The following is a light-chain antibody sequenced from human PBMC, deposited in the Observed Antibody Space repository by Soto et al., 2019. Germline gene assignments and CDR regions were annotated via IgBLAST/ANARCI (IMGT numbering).Light chain of an antibody. Sequence: VLTQSPGTLSLSPGERDILSCRASQSVRNSYLAWYQQKPGQAPRLLIYDASTRATGIPDRFSGSGSATDFTLTISRLEPEDFAVYYCQKYGSSPPLTFGGGTKVDIK. J-gene: IGKJ4*01. V-gene: IGKV3-20*01. CDR1: QSVRNSY. CDR3: QKYGSSPPLT. CDR2: DAS.